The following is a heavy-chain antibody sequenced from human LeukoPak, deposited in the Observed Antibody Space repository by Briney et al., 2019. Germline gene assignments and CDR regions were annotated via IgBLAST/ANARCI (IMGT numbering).Heavy chain of an antibody. Sequence: GRSLRLSCAASGFTFSSYATHWVRQAPGKGLEWVAVISYDGSNKYYADSVKGRFTISRDNSKNTLYLQMNSLRAEDTAVYYYARDNKRVLRYFDWLSLGGDGMDVWGQGTTVTVSS. J-gene: IGHJ6*02. CDR3: ARDNKRVLRYFDWLSLGGDGMDV. CDR1: GFTFSSYA. V-gene: IGHV3-30*04. CDR2: ISYDGSNK. D-gene: IGHD3-9*01.